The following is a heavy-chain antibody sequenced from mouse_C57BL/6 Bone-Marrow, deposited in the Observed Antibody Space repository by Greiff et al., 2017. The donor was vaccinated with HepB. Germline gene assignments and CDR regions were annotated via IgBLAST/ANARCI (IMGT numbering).Heavy chain of an antibody. Sequence: EVKLVESGGGLVQPGGSLKLSCAASGFTFSDYYMYWVRQTPEKRLEWVAYISNGGGSTYYPDTVKGRFTISRDNAKNTLYLHMSRLKSEDTAMYYCARHLPAMDYWGQGTSVTVSS. V-gene: IGHV5-12*01. CDR3: ARHLPAMDY. CDR1: GFTFSDYY. J-gene: IGHJ4*01. CDR2: ISNGGGST.